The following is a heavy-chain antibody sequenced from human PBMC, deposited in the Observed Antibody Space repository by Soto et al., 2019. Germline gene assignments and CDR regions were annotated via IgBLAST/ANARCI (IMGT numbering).Heavy chain of an antibody. D-gene: IGHD3-16*02. Sequence: GGSLRLSCAASGFTFSSYSMNWVRQAPGKGLEWVSSISSSSSYIYYADSVKGRFTISGDNAKNSLYLQMNSLRAEETAVYYCARDTDMITFGGVIVLDYWGQGTLVTVSS. J-gene: IGHJ4*02. CDR3: ARDTDMITFGGVIVLDY. V-gene: IGHV3-21*01. CDR2: ISSSSSYI. CDR1: GFTFSSYS.